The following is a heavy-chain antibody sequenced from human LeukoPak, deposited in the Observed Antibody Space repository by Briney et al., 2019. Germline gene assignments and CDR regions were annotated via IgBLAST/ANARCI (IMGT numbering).Heavy chain of an antibody. CDR3: AKDNRVEWWELLRGSWYFDY. D-gene: IGHD1-26*01. J-gene: IGHJ4*02. Sequence: PGRSLRLSWAASGFTFDDYAMHWVRQAPGKGLEWVSLISVDGGSTYYADSVKGRLTISRDNSTNSLYLQMNSQRTEDTALYYCAKDNRVEWWELLRGSWYFDYWGQGTLVTVSS. CDR1: GFTFDDYA. CDR2: ISVDGGST. V-gene: IGHV3-43*02.